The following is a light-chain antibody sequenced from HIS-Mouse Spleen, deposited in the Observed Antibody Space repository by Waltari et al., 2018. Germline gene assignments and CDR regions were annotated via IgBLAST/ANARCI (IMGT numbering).Light chain of an antibody. V-gene: IGLV2-8*01. CDR1: SSHVGGYNY. J-gene: IGLJ2*01. Sequence: QSALTQPPSASGSPGQSVTISCPGTSSHVGGYNYVPLYQQHPGKAPKLMIYEVSKRPSGVPDRFSGSKSGNTASLTVSGLQAEDEADYYCSSYAGSNNFVVFGGGTKLTVL. CDR3: SSYAGSNNFVV. CDR2: EVS.